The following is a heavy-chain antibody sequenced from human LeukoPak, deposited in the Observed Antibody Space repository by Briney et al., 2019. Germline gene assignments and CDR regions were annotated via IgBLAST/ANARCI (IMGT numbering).Heavy chain of an antibody. V-gene: IGHV3-21*01. Sequence: PGGSLRLPCAASGFTFSSYSMNWVRQAPGKGLEWVSSISSSSYIYYADSVKGRFTISRDNAKNSLYLQMNSLRAEDTAVYYCARSIAAAGSDYWGQGTLVTVSS. CDR3: ARSIAAAGSDY. CDR1: GFTFSSYS. CDR2: ISSSSYI. D-gene: IGHD6-13*01. J-gene: IGHJ4*02.